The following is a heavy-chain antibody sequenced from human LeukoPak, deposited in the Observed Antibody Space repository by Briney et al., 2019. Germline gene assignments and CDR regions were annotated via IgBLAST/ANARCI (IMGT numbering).Heavy chain of an antibody. Sequence: GGSLRLSCAASGFTFSSYAMRWVRQAPGKGLEWVAVISYDGSNKYYADSVKGRFTISRDNSKNTLYLQMNSLGAEDTAVYYCLLELLFGDWGQGTLVTVSS. J-gene: IGHJ4*02. CDR2: ISYDGSNK. CDR1: GFTFSSYA. V-gene: IGHV3-30*04. CDR3: LLELLFGD. D-gene: IGHD1-7*01.